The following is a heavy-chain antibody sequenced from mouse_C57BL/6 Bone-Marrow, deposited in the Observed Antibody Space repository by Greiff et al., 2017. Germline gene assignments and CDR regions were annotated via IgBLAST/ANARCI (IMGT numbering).Heavy chain of an antibody. CDR3: ARSDGTTGDY. CDR1: GYTFTGYW. D-gene: IGHD1-1*01. Sequence: QVQLQQPGTELVKPGASVKLSCKASGYTFTGYWMHWVKQRPGQGLEWIGNINPSNGGTNYNEKFKGKATLTVDKSSSTAYMQLSSLTSEDAAVXDCARSDGTTGDYWGKGTTLTVSS. V-gene: IGHV1-53*01. J-gene: IGHJ2*01. CDR2: INPSNGGT.